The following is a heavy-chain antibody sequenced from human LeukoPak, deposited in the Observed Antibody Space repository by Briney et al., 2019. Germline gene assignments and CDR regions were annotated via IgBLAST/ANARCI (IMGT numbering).Heavy chain of an antibody. V-gene: IGHV4-34*01. CDR1: GGSFSGYY. J-gene: IGHJ6*04. Sequence: SETLSLTCAVYGGSFSGYYWSWIRQPPGKGLEWIGEINHSGSTNYNPSLKSRATISVDTSKNQFSLKLSSVTAADTAVYYCARASGGSRRDYYYGMDVWGKGTTVTVSS. CDR3: ARASGGSRRDYYYGMDV. D-gene: IGHD2-15*01. CDR2: INHSGST.